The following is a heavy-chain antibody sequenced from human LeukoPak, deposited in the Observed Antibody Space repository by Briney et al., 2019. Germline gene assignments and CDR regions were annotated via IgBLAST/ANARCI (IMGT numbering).Heavy chain of an antibody. CDR2: INPRGGST. D-gene: IGHD4-17*01. Sequence: ASVTVSCKASGYTFTSYYMHWVRQAPGQGLEWMGIINPRGGSTTYAQKFQGRVTMTRDTSTSTVYMELSSLRSEDTAVYYCAREDGDYNFCFDSWGQGTLVTVSS. V-gene: IGHV1-46*01. CDR3: AREDGDYNFCFDS. J-gene: IGHJ4*02. CDR1: GYTFTSYY.